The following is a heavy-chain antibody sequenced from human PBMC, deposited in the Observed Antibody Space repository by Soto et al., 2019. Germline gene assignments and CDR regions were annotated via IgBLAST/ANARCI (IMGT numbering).Heavy chain of an antibody. D-gene: IGHD6-19*01. CDR3: ARVPVAGLFWWFDP. V-gene: IGHV1-18*01. Sequence: ASVKVSYNASGYTFTSCGIRWVRQAPGQGLEWMGWISAYNGNTNYAQKLQGRVTMTTDTSTSTAYMELRSLRSDDTAVYYSARVPVAGLFWWFDPWGQGTLVTVSS. CDR2: ISAYNGNT. CDR1: GYTFTSCG. J-gene: IGHJ5*02.